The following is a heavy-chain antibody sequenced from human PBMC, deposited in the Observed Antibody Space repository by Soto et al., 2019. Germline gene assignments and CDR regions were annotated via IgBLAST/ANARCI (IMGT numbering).Heavy chain of an antibody. Sequence: QVQLQESGPGLVKPSGTLSLTCAVSGVSISSNNWWSWVRQPPGKGLEWIGEIYHSGSTNYNPSLKSRVTMSVDKSKNQFSLKITSVTAADTAVYYCAGASTKKGGYGMDVWGQGTTVTVSS. J-gene: IGHJ6*02. V-gene: IGHV4-4*02. CDR2: IYHSGST. CDR1: GVSISSNNW. D-gene: IGHD3-16*01. CDR3: AGASTKKGGYGMDV.